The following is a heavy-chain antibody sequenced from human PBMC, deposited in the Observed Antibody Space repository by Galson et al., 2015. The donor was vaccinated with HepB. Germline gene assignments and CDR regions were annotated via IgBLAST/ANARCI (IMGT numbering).Heavy chain of an antibody. CDR1: GFTFSSHA. D-gene: IGHD3-3*01. V-gene: IGHV3-23*01. J-gene: IGHJ6*03. Sequence: SLRLSCAASGFTFSSHAMSWVRQAPGKRLEWVSGISGSGDTTYYAGSVEGRFTLSRDNSKNTLYMQINSLTAEDTAVYYCAKRISITFFGPGKNYMDVWGKGTTVTVSS. CDR3: AKRISITFFGPGKNYMDV. CDR2: ISGSGDTT.